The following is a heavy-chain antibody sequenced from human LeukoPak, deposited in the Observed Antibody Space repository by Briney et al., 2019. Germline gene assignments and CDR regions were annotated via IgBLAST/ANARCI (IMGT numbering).Heavy chain of an antibody. CDR1: GFTFSSYS. V-gene: IGHV3-21*01. CDR2: ISSSSSYI. Sequence: GGALRLSCAAPGFTFSSYSMNWVRQAPGEGLGGGSSISSSSSYIYYADSVKGRFTISRDNAKNSLYLQMNSLRAEDTAVYYCARELTDFWSGSVRYFDYWGQGTLVTVSS. J-gene: IGHJ4*02. CDR3: ARELTDFWSGSVRYFDY. D-gene: IGHD3-3*01.